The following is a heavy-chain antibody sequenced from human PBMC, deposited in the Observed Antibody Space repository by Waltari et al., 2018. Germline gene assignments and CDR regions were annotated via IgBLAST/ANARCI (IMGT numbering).Heavy chain of an antibody. D-gene: IGHD2-15*01. CDR1: GGTFSSYA. Sequence: QVQLVQSGAEVKKPGSSVKVSCKASGGTFSSYAISWVRQAPGQGLEWMGGIIPICGTANYAQKFQGRVTITADESTSTAYMELSSLRSEDTAVYYCAREGSHPPWWPNWFDPWGQGTLVTVSS. CDR3: AREGSHPPWWPNWFDP. J-gene: IGHJ5*02. V-gene: IGHV1-69*12. CDR2: IIPICGTA.